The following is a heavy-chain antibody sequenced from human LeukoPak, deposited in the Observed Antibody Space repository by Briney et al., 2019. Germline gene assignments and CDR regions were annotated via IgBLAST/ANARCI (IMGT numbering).Heavy chain of an antibody. CDR3: TRDYDSVWGSYPY. D-gene: IGHD3-16*02. J-gene: IGHJ4*02. CDR1: GFTVSSNY. Sequence: QSGGSLRLSCAASGFTVSSNYMSWVRQAPGKGLEWVSVIYTGGATFYADSVKGRFTISRDNSKNTLYLQMNSLRAEDTAVYYCTRDYDSVWGSYPYWGQGTLVTVSS. CDR2: IYTGGAT. V-gene: IGHV3-53*01.